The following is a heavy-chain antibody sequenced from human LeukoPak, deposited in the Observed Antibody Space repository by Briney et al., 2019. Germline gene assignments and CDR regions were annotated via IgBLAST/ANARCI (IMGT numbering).Heavy chain of an antibody. CDR2: INWNGGST. CDR3: ARGYGGGDFDY. Sequence: PGGSLRLSCAASGFTFSSYSMNWVRQAPGKGLEWVSGINWNGGSTGYADSVKGRFTISRDNAKNSLYLQMNSLRAEDTALYYCARGYGGGDFDYWGQGTLVTVSS. CDR1: GFTFSSYS. D-gene: IGHD3-16*01. V-gene: IGHV3-20*04. J-gene: IGHJ4*02.